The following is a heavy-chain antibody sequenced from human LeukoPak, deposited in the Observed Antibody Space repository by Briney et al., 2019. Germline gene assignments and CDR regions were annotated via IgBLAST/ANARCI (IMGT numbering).Heavy chain of an antibody. CDR3: ARGEYGSGSYHIDY. Sequence: PGGTLRLSCAASGFTFSSYGMSWVRQAPGKGLEWVSAISGSGGSTYYADSVKGRFTISRDNAKNSLYLQMNRLRAEDTAVYYCARGEYGSGSYHIDYWGQGTLVTVSS. CDR1: GFTFSSYG. V-gene: IGHV3-23*01. CDR2: ISGSGGST. D-gene: IGHD3-10*01. J-gene: IGHJ4*02.